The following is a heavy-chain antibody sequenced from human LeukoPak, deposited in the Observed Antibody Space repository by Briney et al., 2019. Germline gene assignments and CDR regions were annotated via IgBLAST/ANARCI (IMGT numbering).Heavy chain of an antibody. J-gene: IGHJ4*02. CDR1: GFTFSSYG. D-gene: IGHD1-26*01. Sequence: GGSLRLSCAASGFTFSSYGIHWVRQAPGKGLEWVAVISYDGSNKYYADSVKGRFTISRDNSKNTLYLQMNSLRAEDTAVYYCARDLSSGSYGDYFDYWGQGTLVTVSS. CDR2: ISYDGSNK. CDR3: ARDLSSGSYGDYFDY. V-gene: IGHV3-30*03.